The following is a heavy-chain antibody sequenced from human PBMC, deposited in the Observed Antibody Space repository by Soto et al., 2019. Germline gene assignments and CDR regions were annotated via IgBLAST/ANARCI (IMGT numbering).Heavy chain of an antibody. CDR3: ATHDWTDENY. CDR2: IHPGDSNT. J-gene: IGHJ4*02. CDR1: GYSFTTYW. Sequence: PGDSLMISCQGSGYSFTTYWIGWVRQMPGKGLEWMATIHPGDSNTNYNPSFRGQVTISADRSISTAYLQWSSLRASDTAIYYCATHDWTDENYWGQGTLVNVSS. D-gene: IGHD1-1*01. V-gene: IGHV5-51*01.